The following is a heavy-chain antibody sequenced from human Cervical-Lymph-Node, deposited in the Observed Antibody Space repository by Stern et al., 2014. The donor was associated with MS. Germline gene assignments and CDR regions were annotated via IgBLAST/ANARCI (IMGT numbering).Heavy chain of an antibody. Sequence: VQLVQSGAAVKKPGSSVKVSCQTSGDTFTRHAINWVRQAPGQGLEWMGGIIPIFGTTNHAQKFRDRVTITADASTNTVYMELNSLTSEDTAVYFCARAGGSTVGYYVDYWGRGTLVTVSS. CDR3: ARAGGSTVGYYVDY. CDR2: IIPIFGTT. D-gene: IGHD1-26*01. J-gene: IGHJ4*02. V-gene: IGHV1-69*01. CDR1: GDTFTRHA.